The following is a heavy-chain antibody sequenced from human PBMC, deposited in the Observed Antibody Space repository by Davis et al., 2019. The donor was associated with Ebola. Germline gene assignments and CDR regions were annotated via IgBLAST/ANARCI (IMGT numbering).Heavy chain of an antibody. CDR1: GFTFSSYS. V-gene: IGHV3-48*02. Sequence: GESLKISCAASGFTFSSYSMNWVRQAPGKGLEWVSGISWNSGSIGYADSVKGRFTISRDNAKNSLYLQMNSLRDEDTAVYYCARESYYYDSSGYTYYFDYWGQGTLVTVSS. CDR3: ARESYYYDSSGYTYYFDY. D-gene: IGHD3-22*01. CDR2: ISWNSGSI. J-gene: IGHJ4*02.